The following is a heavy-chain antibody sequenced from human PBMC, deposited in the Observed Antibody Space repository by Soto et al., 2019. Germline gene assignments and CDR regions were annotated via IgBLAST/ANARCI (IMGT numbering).Heavy chain of an antibody. CDR1: GFTFSVYS. CDR2: ISDSGGIT. J-gene: IGHJ4*02. V-gene: IGHV3-23*01. D-gene: IGHD2-21*02. CDR3: ARGVYCVGNCYTVLNY. Sequence: EVQLLESGGGLVQPGGSLRLSCAASGFTFSVYSMSWVRQAPGKGLEWVSAISDSGGITNYADSVKGRFTISRDNSKNPLHMQSKRLGADDTAVYYCARGVYCVGNCYTVLNYWGRGSRVAV.